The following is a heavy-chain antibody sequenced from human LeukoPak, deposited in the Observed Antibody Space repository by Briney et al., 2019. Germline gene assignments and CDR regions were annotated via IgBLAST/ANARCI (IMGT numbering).Heavy chain of an antibody. CDR2: IYYSGST. Sequence: SETLSLTCTVSGGSISSSSYYWGWIRQPPGKGLEWIGSIYYSGSTYYNPSLKSRVTISVDTSKNQFSLKLSSVTAADTAVYYCARRPLQSAGDYYYYMDVWGKGTTVTVSS. V-gene: IGHV4-39*01. CDR3: ARRPLQSAGDYYYYMDV. D-gene: IGHD4-11*01. J-gene: IGHJ6*03. CDR1: GGSISSSSYY.